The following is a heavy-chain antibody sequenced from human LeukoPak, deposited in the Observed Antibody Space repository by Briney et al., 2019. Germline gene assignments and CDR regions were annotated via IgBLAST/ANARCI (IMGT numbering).Heavy chain of an antibody. D-gene: IGHD2-2*01. J-gene: IGHJ4*02. CDR1: GYTFTGYY. CDR2: INPNSGGT. CDR3: AIVPAAEYYFDY. V-gene: IGHV1-2*02. Sequence: ASVKVSCKASGYTFTGYYMHWVRHAPGQGLEWMGWINPNSGGTNYAQKFQGRVTMTRDTSISTAYMELSRLRSDDTAVYYCAIVPAAEYYFDYWGQGTLVTVSS.